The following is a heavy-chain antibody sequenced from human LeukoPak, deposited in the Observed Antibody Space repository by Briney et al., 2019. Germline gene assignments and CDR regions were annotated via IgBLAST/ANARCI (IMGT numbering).Heavy chain of an antibody. CDR3: ARDHQGNSFPSIDY. D-gene: IGHD4-23*01. V-gene: IGHV3-48*02. Sequence: PGGSPRLSCAASGFTFSSYSMNWVRQAPGKGLEWVSYISSSSSTIYYADSVKGRFTISRDNAKNSLYLQMNSLRDEDTAVYYCARDHQGNSFPSIDYWGQGTLVTVSS. J-gene: IGHJ4*02. CDR1: GFTFSSYS. CDR2: ISSSSSTI.